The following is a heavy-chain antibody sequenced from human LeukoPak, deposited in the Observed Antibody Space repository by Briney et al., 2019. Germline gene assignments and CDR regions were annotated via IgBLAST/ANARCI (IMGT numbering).Heavy chain of an antibody. CDR3: AKPARTDYVDY. Sequence: PEGSLRLSCAASGFTFSSYAMNWVRQAPGKGLEWVSAINGGGSSTYYADSVKGRFTISRDNSKNTLYLQMNSLRAEDTAVHYCAKPARTDYVDYWGQGTLVTVSS. V-gene: IGHV3-23*01. D-gene: IGHD1-14*01. CDR1: GFTFSSYA. CDR2: INGGGSST. J-gene: IGHJ4*02.